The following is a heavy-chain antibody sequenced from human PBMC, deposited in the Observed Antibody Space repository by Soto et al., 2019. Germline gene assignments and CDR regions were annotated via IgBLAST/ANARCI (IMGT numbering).Heavy chain of an antibody. V-gene: IGHV3-66*04. CDR1: GFTVSSNY. CDR3: ARHGYSYGGGYFDY. J-gene: IGHJ4*02. D-gene: IGHD5-18*01. Sequence: EVQLVESGGGLVQPGGSLRLSCAASGFTVSSNYMSWVRQAPGKGLEWVSVIYSGGSAYYADSVKGRFTISRDNSKNTLYLQMTSLRAEVTAVYYCARHGYSYGGGYFDYWGQGTLVTVSS. CDR2: IYSGGSA.